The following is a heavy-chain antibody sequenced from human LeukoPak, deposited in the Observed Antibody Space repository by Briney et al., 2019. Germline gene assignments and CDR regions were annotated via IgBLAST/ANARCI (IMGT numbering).Heavy chain of an antibody. CDR2: IYSGGST. J-gene: IGHJ6*02. V-gene: IGHV3-66*01. D-gene: IGHD5-18*01. Sequence: GGSLRLSCAASGFTVSSNYMSWVRQAPGKGLEWVSVIYSGGSTYYADSVKGRFTISRDNSKNTLYLQMSSLRAEDTAVYYCARDLGRDTAMVIYYYGMDVWGQGTTVTVSS. CDR3: ARDLGRDTAMVIYYYGMDV. CDR1: GFTVSSNY.